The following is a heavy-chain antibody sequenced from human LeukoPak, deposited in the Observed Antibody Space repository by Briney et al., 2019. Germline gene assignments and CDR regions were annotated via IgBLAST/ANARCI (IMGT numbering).Heavy chain of an antibody. D-gene: IGHD1-14*01. CDR2: IWLDGSAT. V-gene: IGHV3-33*01. CDR3: ARDLNREDFDY. J-gene: IGHJ4*02. CDR1: GFGFSNYD. Sequence: PGGSLRLSCAASGFGFSNYDMHWVRQAPGKGLEWVAIIWLDGSATYYGDSVKGRFTISRDNSKNILYLQMNDLRVEDTVVYYCARDLNREDFDYWGQGTLVAVSS.